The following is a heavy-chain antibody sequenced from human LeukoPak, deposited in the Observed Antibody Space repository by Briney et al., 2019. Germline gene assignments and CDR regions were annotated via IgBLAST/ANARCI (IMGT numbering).Heavy chain of an antibody. CDR3: ASTIVVVPAAISLFDY. D-gene: IGHD2-2*01. Sequence: SETLSLTCTVSGGSISSYYWSWIRQPAGKGLEWIGRIYTSGSTNYNPSLKSRVTISVDTSKNQFSLKLSSVTAADTAVYYCASTIVVVPAAISLFDYWGQGTLVTVSS. V-gene: IGHV4-4*07. CDR1: GGSISSYY. J-gene: IGHJ4*02. CDR2: IYTSGST.